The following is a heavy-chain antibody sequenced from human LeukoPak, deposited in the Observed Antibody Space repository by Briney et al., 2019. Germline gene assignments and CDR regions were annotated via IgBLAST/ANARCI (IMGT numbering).Heavy chain of an antibody. D-gene: IGHD2-2*01. CDR3: VRGYCSSSSCFYYDY. CDR2: VNPNSGNT. V-gene: IGHV1-8*01. J-gene: IGHJ4*02. Sequence: ASVTVSCMASGYTFTGYDINWVRQAAGQGLEWMGWVNPNSGNTGYAQKFQGRVTLTKSISISTAYMELSSLTSDDSAVYYCVRGYCSSSSCFYYDYWGQGTLVTVSS. CDR1: GYTFTGYD.